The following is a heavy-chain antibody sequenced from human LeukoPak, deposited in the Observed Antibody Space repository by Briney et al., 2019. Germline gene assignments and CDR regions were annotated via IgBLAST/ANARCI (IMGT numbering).Heavy chain of an antibody. CDR3: ARGGDSKHLVN. J-gene: IGHJ4*02. CDR2: IYYSGST. V-gene: IGHV4-59*01. CDR1: GGSISSYY. D-gene: IGHD3-3*02. Sequence: SETLSLTCAVSGGSISSYYWSWIRQPPGKGLEWIGYIYYSGSTNYNPSLKSRVTISVDTSKNQFSLNLSSVTAADTAVYYCARGGDSKHLVNWGQGTLVTVSS.